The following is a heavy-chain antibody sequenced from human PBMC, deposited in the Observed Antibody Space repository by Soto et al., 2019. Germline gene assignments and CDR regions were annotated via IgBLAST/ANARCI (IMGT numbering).Heavy chain of an antibody. CDR2: IYYIGRT. CDR1: GGSISSGDYY. J-gene: IGHJ4*02. Sequence: SETLSLTCTVSGGSISSGDYYWSWLRQPPGKGLEWIGYIYYIGRTYYNPSLKSRVTISVDTSKNQCSLTLGSVTAADTAVYYCAREDQQQQVHDYWGQGTLVTVSS. CDR3: AREDQQQQVHDY. V-gene: IGHV4-30-4*01. D-gene: IGHD6-13*01.